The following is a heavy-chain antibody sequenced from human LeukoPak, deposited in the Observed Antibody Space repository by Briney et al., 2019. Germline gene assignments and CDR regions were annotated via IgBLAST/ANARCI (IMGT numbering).Heavy chain of an antibody. J-gene: IGHJ4*02. D-gene: IGHD6-19*01. CDR1: GFTFSYYW. CDR2: IKVDGIEK. Sequence: GGSLRLSCVASGFTFSYYWMSWVRQAPGKGPEWVANIKVDGIEKHYVDSVKGRFTISRDNAKNSLYLQMNSLRAEDTAVYYCARDNAGSGWVYWGQGTLDTVSS. CDR3: ARDNAGSGWVY. V-gene: IGHV3-7*05.